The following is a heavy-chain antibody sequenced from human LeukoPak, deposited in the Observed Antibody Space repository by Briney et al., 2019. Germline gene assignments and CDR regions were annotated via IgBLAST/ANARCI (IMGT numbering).Heavy chain of an antibody. CDR3: AKDLDYGDYASGY. D-gene: IGHD4-17*01. CDR2: ISGSGGST. V-gene: IGHV3-23*01. CDR1: GLTFSSYA. J-gene: IGHJ4*02. Sequence: GGSLRLSCAASGLTFSSYAMSWVRQAPGKGLEWVSAISGSGGSTYYADSVKGRFTISRDNSKNTLYLQMNSLRAEDTAVYYCAKDLDYGDYASGYWGQGTLVTVSS.